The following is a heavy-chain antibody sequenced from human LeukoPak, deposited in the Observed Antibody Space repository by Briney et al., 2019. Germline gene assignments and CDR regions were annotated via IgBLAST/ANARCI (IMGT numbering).Heavy chain of an antibody. J-gene: IGHJ3*02. Sequence: GESLRLSCAASGFTFSSYGMSWVRQAPGTGLEWVSSISGSGGTTYYADSVKGRFTITIDNSKNTLYLQRNSLRADGTAVYSCAKDPPTVMANAFHIWGQGTMVTVS. V-gene: IGHV3-23*01. CDR1: GFTFSSYG. CDR2: ISGSGGTT. D-gene: IGHD5-18*01. CDR3: AKDPPTVMANAFHI.